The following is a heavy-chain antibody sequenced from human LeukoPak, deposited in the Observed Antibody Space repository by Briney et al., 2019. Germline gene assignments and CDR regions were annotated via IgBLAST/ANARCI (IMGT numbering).Heavy chain of an antibody. J-gene: IGHJ4*02. V-gene: IGHV3-30*02. CDR2: IRYDGSDE. D-gene: IGHD1-26*01. CDR3: AKDSWEVGATSEIDY. Sequence: QPGGSLRLSCAASGFTFSSYGMHWVRQAPGKGLEWVAFIRYDGSDEYYADSVKGRFTISRDNPKNTLYLQVNSLRAEDTAVYYCAKDSWEVGATSEIDYWGQGTLVTVSS. CDR1: GFTFSSYG.